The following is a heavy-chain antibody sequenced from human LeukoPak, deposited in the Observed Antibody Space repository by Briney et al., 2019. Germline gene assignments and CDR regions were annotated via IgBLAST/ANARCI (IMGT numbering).Heavy chain of an antibody. D-gene: IGHD3-9*01. V-gene: IGHV4-59*01. CDR2: IYYSGST. CDR1: GGSISSYY. CDR3: ARGYFGWLTSYWYFDL. Sequence: SETLSLTCTVSGGSISSYYWSWLRQPPGEGLEWIGYIYYSGSTNYNPSLKSRVTISVATSKNQFSLKLSSVTAADTAVYYCARGYFGWLTSYWYFDLWGRGTLVTVSS. J-gene: IGHJ2*01.